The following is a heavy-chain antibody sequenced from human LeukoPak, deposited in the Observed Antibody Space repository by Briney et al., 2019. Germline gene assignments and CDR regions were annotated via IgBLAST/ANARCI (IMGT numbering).Heavy chain of an antibody. CDR2: IYYSGST. CDR1: GGSIRSYY. V-gene: IGHV4-59*01. J-gene: IGHJ5*02. CDR3: ARVAAGIKGWFDP. D-gene: IGHD6-13*01. Sequence: SETLSLTCTVSGGSIRSYYWSWIRQPPGKGLEWIGYIYYSGSTNYNPSLKSRVTISVDTSKNQFSLKLSSVTAADTAVYYCARVAAGIKGWFDPWGQGTLVTVSS.